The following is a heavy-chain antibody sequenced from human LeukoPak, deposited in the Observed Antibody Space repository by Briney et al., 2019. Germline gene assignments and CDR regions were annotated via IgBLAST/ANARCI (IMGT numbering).Heavy chain of an antibody. CDR3: VRHISTNTGYFDS. J-gene: IGHJ4*02. V-gene: IGHV4-39*01. CDR2: VYYDGTS. CDR1: GGSINSHSYY. Sequence: SETLTLTCTVSGGSINSHSYYWCWIRQPPGKGLEWIGSVYYDGTSYSNPSLKSRVAVFVDTSRDQFSLDLSFVTAADTALYYCVRHISTNTGYFDSCSQGTLVSVSS. D-gene: IGHD5-24*01.